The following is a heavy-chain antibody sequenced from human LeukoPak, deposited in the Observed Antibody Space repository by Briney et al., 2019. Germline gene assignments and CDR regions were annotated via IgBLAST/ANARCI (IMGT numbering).Heavy chain of an antibody. CDR2: IDPNSGNT. J-gene: IGHJ4*02. CDR1: AYTFSNYD. V-gene: IGHV1-8*03. Sequence: ASVKVSCKASAYTFSNYDIHWVRQATGQGLEWMGWIDPNSGNTGYAQKFQGRVTITWDTSITTAYMELSSLRSEDTAVYYCARVAMGWELLVPLDYWGQGTLVTVSS. CDR3: ARVAMGWELLVPLDY. D-gene: IGHD1-26*01.